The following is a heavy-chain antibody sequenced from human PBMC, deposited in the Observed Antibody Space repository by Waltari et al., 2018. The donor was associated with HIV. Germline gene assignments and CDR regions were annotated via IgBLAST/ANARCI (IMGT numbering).Heavy chain of an antibody. CDR3: AREDHSRGGFDY. V-gene: IGHV3-33*01. J-gene: IGHJ4*02. Sequence: QVRLVESGGGVVQPGKSLRLSCVVSGITFSVNGMQWVRQAPGKVREWVAVIWHDGKNKYYADSVKGRFTISRDNSKNTLYLQMRSLRVDDTAVYYCAREDHSRGGFDYWGQGTLVSVSS. CDR2: IWHDGKNK. CDR1: GITFSVNG. D-gene: IGHD4-4*01.